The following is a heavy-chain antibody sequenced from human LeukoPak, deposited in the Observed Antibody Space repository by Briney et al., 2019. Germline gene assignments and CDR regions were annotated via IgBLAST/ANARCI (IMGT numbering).Heavy chain of an antibody. D-gene: IGHD3-10*01. CDR1: GFTFSSYS. V-gene: IGHV3-21*01. J-gene: IGHJ6*02. CDR3: ARDPRAPYYPV. CDR2: ISSSSSYI. Sequence: GGSLRLSCAASGFTFSSYSMNWVRQAPGKGLECVSSISSSSSYIYYADSVKGRFTISRDNAKNSLYLQMNSLRAEDTAVYYCARDPRAPYYPVWGQGTTVTVSS.